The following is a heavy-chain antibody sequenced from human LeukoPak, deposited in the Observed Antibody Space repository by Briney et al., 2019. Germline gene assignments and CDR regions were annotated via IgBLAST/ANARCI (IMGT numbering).Heavy chain of an antibody. V-gene: IGHV3-48*03. CDR2: ISSSGSTI. CDR1: GFTFSSYE. Sequence: PGGSLRLSCAASGFTFSSYEMNWVRQAPGKGLEWVSYISSSGSTIYYADSVKGRFTISRDNAKNSLYLQMNSLRAEDTAVYYCARDLYSSSWYWFDPWGQGTLVTVSS. D-gene: IGHD6-13*01. J-gene: IGHJ5*02. CDR3: ARDLYSSSWYWFDP.